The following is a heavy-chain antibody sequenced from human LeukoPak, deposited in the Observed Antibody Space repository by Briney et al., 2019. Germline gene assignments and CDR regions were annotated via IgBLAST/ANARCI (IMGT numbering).Heavy chain of an antibody. CDR2: IVVGSGNT. D-gene: IGHD5-24*01. CDR3: ARVRDGYNDAYDI. CDR1: GFTFTSSA. J-gene: IGHJ3*02. Sequence: APVKVSCKASGFTFTSSAMQWVRQARGQRLEWIGWIVVGSGNTNYAQKFQERVTITRDMSTSTVYMELSSLKSEDTAVYYCARVRDGYNDAYDIWGQGTMVTVTS. V-gene: IGHV1-58*02.